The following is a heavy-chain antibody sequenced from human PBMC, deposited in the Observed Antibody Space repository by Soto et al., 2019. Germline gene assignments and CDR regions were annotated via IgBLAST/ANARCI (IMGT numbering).Heavy chain of an antibody. CDR3: ARSYYYDSSGYYFDY. Sequence: ASVKVYCKTSGGTFSSYAIIWVRQAPGQGLEWMGGIIPIFGTANYAQKFQGRVTITADESTSTAYMELSSLRSEDTAVYYCARSYYYDSSGYYFDYWGQGTLVTVSS. V-gene: IGHV1-69*13. CDR1: GGTFSSYA. D-gene: IGHD3-22*01. CDR2: IIPIFGTA. J-gene: IGHJ4*02.